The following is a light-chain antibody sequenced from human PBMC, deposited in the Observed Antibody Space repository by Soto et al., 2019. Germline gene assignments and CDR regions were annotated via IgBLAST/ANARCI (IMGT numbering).Light chain of an antibody. V-gene: IGLV2-14*01. CDR2: EVT. CDR1: SSDVGSYNY. CDR3: SSYTSSSTLV. J-gene: IGLJ2*01. Sequence: QSVLTQPASVSGSPGQSITISCTETSSDVGSYNYVSWYQQHPGKAPKLMIYEVTNRPSGVSNRFSGSKSGNKASLTISGLQAEDDADYYCSSYTSSSTLVFGGGTKLTVL.